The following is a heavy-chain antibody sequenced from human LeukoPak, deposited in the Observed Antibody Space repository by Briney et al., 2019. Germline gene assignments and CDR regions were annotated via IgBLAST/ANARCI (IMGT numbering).Heavy chain of an antibody. CDR1: GGSISSYY. CDR2: IYTSGST. V-gene: IGHV4-4*07. Sequence: SETLSLTCTVSGGSISSYYWSWIRQPAGKGLEWIGRIYTSGSTKYNPSLKSRVTMSVDTSKNQFSLKLSSVTAADTAVYYCARQPRGRDGYNGDFDYWGQGTLVTVSS. D-gene: IGHD5-24*01. CDR3: ARQPRGRDGYNGDFDY. J-gene: IGHJ4*02.